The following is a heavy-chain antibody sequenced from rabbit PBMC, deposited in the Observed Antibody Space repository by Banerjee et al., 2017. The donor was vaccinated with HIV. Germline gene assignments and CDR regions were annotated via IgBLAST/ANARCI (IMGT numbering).Heavy chain of an antibody. D-gene: IGHD4-1*01. CDR2: IYTNSGSA. Sequence: QQQLEESGGGLVKPEGSLTLTCTASGFSFSSTYWICWVRQAPGKGLELIACIYTNSGSAWYASWVNGRFTISRSTSLSTVDLKMTSLTAADTASYFCARDLAGVIGWNFNLWGPGTLVTVS. CDR3: ARDLAGVIGWNFNL. CDR1: GFSFSSTYW. J-gene: IGHJ4*01. V-gene: IGHV1S43*01.